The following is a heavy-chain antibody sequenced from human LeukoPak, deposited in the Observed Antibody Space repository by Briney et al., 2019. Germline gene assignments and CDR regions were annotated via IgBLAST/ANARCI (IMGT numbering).Heavy chain of an antibody. Sequence: SETLSLTCTVSGYSISSGYYWGWIRQPPGKGLEWIGSIYHSGSTYYNPSLKSRVTISVDTSKNQFSLKLSSVTAADTAVYYCARAGTYYYDSSGYYYVDYWGQGTLVTVSS. CDR1: GYSISSGYY. D-gene: IGHD3-22*01. V-gene: IGHV4-38-2*02. CDR2: IYHSGST. CDR3: ARAGTYYYDSSGYYYVDY. J-gene: IGHJ4*02.